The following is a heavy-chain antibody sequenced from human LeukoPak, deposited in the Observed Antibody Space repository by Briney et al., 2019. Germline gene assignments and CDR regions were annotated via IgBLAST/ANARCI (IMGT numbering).Heavy chain of an antibody. Sequence: SETLSLTCTVSGGSISSGSYYWSWIRQPAGKGLEWIGRIYTSGSTNYNPSLKSRVTISVDTSKNQLSLNLSSVTAADTAVYYCARVAAGIGFFQHWGQGTLVTVSS. CDR3: ARVAAGIGFFQH. CDR1: GGSISSGSYY. J-gene: IGHJ1*01. CDR2: IYTSGST. D-gene: IGHD6-13*01. V-gene: IGHV4-61*02.